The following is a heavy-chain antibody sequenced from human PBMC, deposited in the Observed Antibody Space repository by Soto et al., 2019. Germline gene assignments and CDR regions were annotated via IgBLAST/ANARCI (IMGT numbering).Heavy chain of an antibody. CDR3: ARADRTLVTSYGLDV. CDR1: GGSFSGFY. V-gene: IGHV4-34*01. D-gene: IGHD2-21*02. CDR2: INHSGTT. J-gene: IGHJ6*02. Sequence: SSETLSLTCAVSGGSFSGFYWTWVRQPPGEGLEWVGEINHSGTTNFNPTLRSRLTISLDSSKKHFSLKLNSMTAADAAGYYCARADRTLVTSYGLDVWGQGXTVTVSS.